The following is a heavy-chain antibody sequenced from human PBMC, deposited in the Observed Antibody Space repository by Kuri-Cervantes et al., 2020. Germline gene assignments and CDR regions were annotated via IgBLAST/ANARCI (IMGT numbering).Heavy chain of an antibody. Sequence: GESLKISCAASGFDFSSYSINWVRQAPGKGPEWVSYISSSSSTIYYADSVKGRFTISRDNAKNTLYLQMNSLRAEDTAVYYCARASAWETDARWITHMDVWGKGTTVTVSS. CDR3: ARASAWETDARWITHMDV. CDR2: ISSSSSTI. J-gene: IGHJ6*03. V-gene: IGHV3-48*04. D-gene: IGHD1-20*01. CDR1: GFDFSSYS.